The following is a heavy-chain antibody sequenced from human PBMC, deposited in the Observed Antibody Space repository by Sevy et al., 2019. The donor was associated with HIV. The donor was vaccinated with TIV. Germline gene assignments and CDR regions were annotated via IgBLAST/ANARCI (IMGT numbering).Heavy chain of an antibody. CDR2: ISRSSNDI. Sequence: GGSLRLSCAASGFIFSDYNMNWVRQAPGKGLEWVSCISRSSNDIYYADSVKGRFTISRDNAKNSLYLQMNSLRAEDKDGYYCARKIERLVPDYWGQGTLVTVSS. V-gene: IGHV3-21*04. CDR3: ARKIERLVPDY. J-gene: IGHJ4*02. CDR1: GFIFSDYN. D-gene: IGHD6-19*01.